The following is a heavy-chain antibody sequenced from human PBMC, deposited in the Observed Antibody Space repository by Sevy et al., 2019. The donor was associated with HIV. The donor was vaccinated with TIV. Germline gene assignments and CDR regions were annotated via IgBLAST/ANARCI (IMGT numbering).Heavy chain of an antibody. CDR2: MYTSGST. D-gene: IGHD1-26*01. CDR1: GGSISTYY. Sequence: ETLSLTCTVSGGSISTYYWSWIRQPAGKGLEWIGRMYTSGSTNYNPSLKSRVTMSLDTSKNQFSLELTSVTAADTAVYYCAGGNYYDTFDIWGQGTMVTVSS. V-gene: IGHV4-4*07. J-gene: IGHJ3*02. CDR3: AGGNYYDTFDI.